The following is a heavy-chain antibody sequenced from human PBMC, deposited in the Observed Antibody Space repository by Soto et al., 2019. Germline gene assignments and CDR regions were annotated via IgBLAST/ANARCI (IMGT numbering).Heavy chain of an antibody. CDR1: GFKFSNYA. CDR3: AKDRRAGGNSAFYFDF. CDR2: ISATGGGT. J-gene: IGHJ4*02. V-gene: IGHV3-23*01. D-gene: IGHD3-16*01. Sequence: EGSLRLSCAASGFKFSNYAMSWVRQAPGKGLEWVSLISATGGGTYYADSVKGRFTISRDNSHNTLYLQVHSLTAEDTAVYYCAKDRRAGGNSAFYFDFWGQGAQVTVSS.